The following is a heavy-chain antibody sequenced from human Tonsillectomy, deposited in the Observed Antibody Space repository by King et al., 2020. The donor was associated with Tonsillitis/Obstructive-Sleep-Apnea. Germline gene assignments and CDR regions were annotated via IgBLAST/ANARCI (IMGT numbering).Heavy chain of an antibody. CDR1: GYTFTSYA. Sequence: QLVQSGSELKKPGASVKVSCKASGYTFTSYAMNWVRQAPGQGLEWMGWINTNTGNPTYAQGFTGRFVFSLDTSVSTAYLQISGLKADDAAVYSCARGRGAAAGIAGYSYYYMDVWGTGTTVTVSS. D-gene: IGHD6-13*01. V-gene: IGHV7-4-1*02. J-gene: IGHJ6*03. CDR3: ARGRGAAAGIAGYSYYYMDV. CDR2: INTNTGNP.